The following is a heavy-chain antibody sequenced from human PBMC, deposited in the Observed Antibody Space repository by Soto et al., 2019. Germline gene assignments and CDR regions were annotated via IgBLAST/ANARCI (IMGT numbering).Heavy chain of an antibody. Sequence: SETLSLTCAVYGGSFSGYYWSWIRQPPGKGLEWIGEINHSGSTNYNPSLKSRVTISVDTSKNQFSLKLSSVTAADTAVYYCARGQAEIVWWLRDDYYGMDVWGQGTTVTVSS. D-gene: IGHD5-12*01. CDR1: GGSFSGYY. CDR3: ARGQAEIVWWLRDDYYGMDV. V-gene: IGHV4-34*01. J-gene: IGHJ6*02. CDR2: INHSGST.